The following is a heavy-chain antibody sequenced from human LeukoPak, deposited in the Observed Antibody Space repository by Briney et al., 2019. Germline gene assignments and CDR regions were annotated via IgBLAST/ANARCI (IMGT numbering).Heavy chain of an antibody. Sequence: GGSLRLSCAASGFTFSTYAMNWVRQAPGRGLEWVSVISASGGSTYYADSVKGRFTISRDNSNTTLYLQMDSLRAEDTAVYYCAKELQTARVFDPWGQGTLVTVSS. CDR1: GFTFSTYA. CDR3: AKELQTARVFDP. V-gene: IGHV3-23*01. CDR2: ISASGGST. J-gene: IGHJ5*02. D-gene: IGHD2-15*01.